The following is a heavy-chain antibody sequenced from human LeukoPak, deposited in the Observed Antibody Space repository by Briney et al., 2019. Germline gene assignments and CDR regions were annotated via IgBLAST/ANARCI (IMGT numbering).Heavy chain of an antibody. V-gene: IGHV1-2*02. Sequence: ASVKVSCKASGYTFTGYYMHWVRQAPGQGLEWMGWINPNSGGTNYAQKFQGRVTMTRDTSISTAYMELSRLRSDDTAVYYCAIAFYDYIWGSEGQAFDIWGQGTTVTVSS. CDR1: GYTFTGYY. D-gene: IGHD3-16*01. CDR2: INPNSGGT. J-gene: IGHJ3*02. CDR3: AIAFYDYIWGSEGQAFDI.